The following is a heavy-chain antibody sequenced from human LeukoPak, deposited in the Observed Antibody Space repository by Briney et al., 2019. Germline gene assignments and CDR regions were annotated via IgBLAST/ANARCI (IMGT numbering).Heavy chain of an antibody. Sequence: PGGSLRLSCTASGFSFNDFAMHWVRQTPRKGLEWVSGSSWNSGTLGYANSVKGRFTISRDNAMNSLFLQMTGLRPEDTGLYYCAKDRYYSSYVGGAFDIWGQGTMVTVSS. J-gene: IGHJ3*02. CDR2: SSWNSGTL. CDR1: GFSFNDFA. V-gene: IGHV3-9*01. CDR3: AKDRYYSSYVGGAFDI. D-gene: IGHD2-2*01.